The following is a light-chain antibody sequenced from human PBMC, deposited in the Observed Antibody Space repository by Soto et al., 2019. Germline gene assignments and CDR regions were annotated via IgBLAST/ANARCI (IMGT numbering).Light chain of an antibody. CDR3: ATWDGSLPAEV. J-gene: IGLJ2*01. CDR1: SSNIGNNY. CDR2: DNN. V-gene: IGLV1-51*01. Sequence: QSVLTQPPSVSAAPGQKVTISCSGSSSNIGNNYVSWYQQLPGTAPQLLIYDNNKRPSGIPDRFSGSKSGTSGTLDITGLQTGDEADYYCATWDGSLPAEVFGGGTKLTVL.